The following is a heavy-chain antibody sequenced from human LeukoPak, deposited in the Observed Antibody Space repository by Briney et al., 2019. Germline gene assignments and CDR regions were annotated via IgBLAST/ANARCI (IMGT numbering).Heavy chain of an antibody. J-gene: IGHJ6*03. CDR2: IGTSTSYI. CDR1: GFTFSTYI. V-gene: IGHV3-21*01. CDR3: AKDHFREWLRLGSPYYMDV. D-gene: IGHD5-12*01. Sequence: MSGGSLRLSCAASGFTFSTYIMNWVRQTPGKGLEWVSSIGTSTSYIYYADSVKGRFTISRDNAKNSLYLQMNSLRAEDTAVYYCAKDHFREWLRLGSPYYMDVWGKGTTVTVSS.